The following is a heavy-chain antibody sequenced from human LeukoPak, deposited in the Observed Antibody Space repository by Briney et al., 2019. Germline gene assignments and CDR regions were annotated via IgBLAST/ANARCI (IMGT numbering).Heavy chain of an antibody. J-gene: IGHJ6*03. CDR1: GFTFSSYA. CDR3: ARGRGYPYYYYYMDV. Sequence: PGGSLRLSCAASGFTFSSYAMHWVRQAPGKGLEWVAVISYDGSNKYYADSVKGRFTISRDNSKNTLYLQMNGLRAEDTAVYYCARGRGYPYYYYYMDVWGKGTTVTVSS. CDR2: ISYDGSNK. V-gene: IGHV3-30*04. D-gene: IGHD5-12*01.